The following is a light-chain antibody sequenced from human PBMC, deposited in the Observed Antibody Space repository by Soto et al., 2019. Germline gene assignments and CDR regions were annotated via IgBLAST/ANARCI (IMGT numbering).Light chain of an antibody. Sequence: DIQMTQSPSSLSASVGDGVTITCRASQTMSRYLSWYQQTPGKAPNLLIYDASTLQSGVPSRFSGSGSGTDFTLTISSLQPEDFATYYCHQTHTTPLTFGGGTKVEIK. J-gene: IGKJ4*01. CDR2: DAS. V-gene: IGKV1-39*01. CDR1: QTMSRY. CDR3: HQTHTTPLT.